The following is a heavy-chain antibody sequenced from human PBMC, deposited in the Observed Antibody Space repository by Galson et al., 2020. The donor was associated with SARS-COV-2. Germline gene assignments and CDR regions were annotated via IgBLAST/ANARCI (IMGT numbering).Heavy chain of an antibody. D-gene: IGHD3-3*01. V-gene: IGHV1-46*01. Sequence: ASVKVSCKASGYTFTSYYMHWVRQAPGQGLEWMGIINPSGGSTSYAQKFQGRVTMTRDTSTSTVYMELSSLRPEDTAVYYCARDFAKDLITICGVVSGGGNCMDVWGQGTTGTVSS. J-gene: IGHJ6*02. CDR3: ARDFAKDLITICGVVSGGGNCMDV. CDR2: INPSGGST. CDR1: GYTFTSYY.